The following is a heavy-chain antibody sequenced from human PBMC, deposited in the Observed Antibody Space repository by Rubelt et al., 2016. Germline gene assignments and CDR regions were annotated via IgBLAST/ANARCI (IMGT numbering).Heavy chain of an antibody. CDR1: GGSFSGYY. V-gene: IGHV4-34*01. D-gene: IGHD3-16*01. CDR2: INHSGST. J-gene: IGHJ3*02. Sequence: QVQLQQWGAGLLKPSETLSLTCAVYGGSFSGYYWSWIRQPPGKGLEWIGEINHSGSTNYNPSLKSRVTISVDTSKNQLCLKRSSVTDADTAVYYWVKGDADAFDIWGQGTMVTVSS. CDR3: VKGDADAFDI.